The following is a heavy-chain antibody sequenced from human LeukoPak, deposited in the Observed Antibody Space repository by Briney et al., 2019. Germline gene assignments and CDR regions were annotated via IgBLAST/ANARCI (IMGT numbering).Heavy chain of an antibody. J-gene: IGHJ4*02. CDR1: GGTFSSYA. CDR3: ARERQIVATTPAFDY. CDR2: IIPILGIA. D-gene: IGHD5-12*01. Sequence: SVKVSCKASGGTFSSYAISWVRQAPGQGLEWMGRIIPILGIANYAQKFQGRVTITADKSTSTAYMELSSLRSEDTAVYYCARERQIVATTPAFDYWGQGTLVTVSS. V-gene: IGHV1-69*04.